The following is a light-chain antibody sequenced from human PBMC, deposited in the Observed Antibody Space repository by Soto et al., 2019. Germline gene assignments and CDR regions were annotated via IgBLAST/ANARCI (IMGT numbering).Light chain of an antibody. V-gene: IGKV3-11*01. CDR1: QSVSSY. CDR3: LHLSNRPST. J-gene: IGKJ4*01. Sequence: EIVLTQSPATLSLSPGDRATLSCRASQSVSSYLAWYQQKPGQAPRFLIYDASNRATGIPARFSGSGSGTDFTLTITPLKPEDFADYYCLHLSNRPSTFGAGTKVEMK. CDR2: DAS.